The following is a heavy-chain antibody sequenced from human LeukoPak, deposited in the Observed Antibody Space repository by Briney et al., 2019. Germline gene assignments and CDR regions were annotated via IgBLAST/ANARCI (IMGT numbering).Heavy chain of an antibody. Sequence: ASVKVSCKASGYTLTSYDINWVRQATGQGLEWMGWMNPNSGNTGYAQKFQGRVTITRNTSISTAYMELSSLRSEDTAVYYCARGKEDFEFDPWGQGTLVTVSS. V-gene: IGHV1-8*03. CDR1: GYTLTSYD. J-gene: IGHJ5*02. D-gene: IGHD2-15*01. CDR3: ARGKEDFEFDP. CDR2: MNPNSGNT.